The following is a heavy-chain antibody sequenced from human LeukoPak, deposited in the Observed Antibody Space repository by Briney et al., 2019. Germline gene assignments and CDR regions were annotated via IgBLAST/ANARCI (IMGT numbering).Heavy chain of an antibody. J-gene: IGHJ6*02. V-gene: IGHV1-8*01. CDR1: GYTFTSYD. CDR2: MNPNSGNT. Sequence: ASVKVSCKASGYTFTSYDINWVRQATGQGLEWMGWMNPNSGNTGYAQKFQGRVTTTRNTSISTAYMELSSLRSEDTAVYYCARGLSGSXXYYYGMDVWGQGTTVTV. D-gene: IGHD1-26*01. CDR3: ARGLSGSXXYYYGMDV.